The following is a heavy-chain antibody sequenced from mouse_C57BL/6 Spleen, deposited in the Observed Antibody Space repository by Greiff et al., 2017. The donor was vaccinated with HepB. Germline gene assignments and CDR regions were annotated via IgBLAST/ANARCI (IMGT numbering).Heavy chain of an antibody. D-gene: IGHD1-1*01. J-gene: IGHJ3*01. CDR1: GFTFSDYG. CDR3: ARAYGSRISFFAY. V-gene: IGHV5-17*01. Sequence: EVKVVESGGGLVKPGGSLKLSCAASGFTFSDYGMHWVRQAPEKGLEWVAYISSGSSTIYYADTVKGRFTISRDNAKNTLFLQMTSLRSEDTAMYYCARAYGSRISFFAYWGQGTLVTVSA. CDR2: ISSGSSTI.